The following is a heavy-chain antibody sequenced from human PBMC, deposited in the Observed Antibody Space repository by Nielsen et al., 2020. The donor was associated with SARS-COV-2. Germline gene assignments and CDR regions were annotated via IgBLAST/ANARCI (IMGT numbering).Heavy chain of an antibody. D-gene: IGHD3-22*01. V-gene: IGHV4-39*01. J-gene: IGHJ4*02. CDR2: IYYSGST. Sequence: SETLSLTCTVSGGSISSSSYYWGWIRQPPGKGLEWIGSIYYSGSTYYNPSLKSRVTISVDTSKNQFSLKLSSVTAADTAVYYCARLDGDYYYDSSGYYYWGQGTLVTVSS. CDR3: ARLDGDYYYDSSGYYY. CDR1: GGSISSSSYY.